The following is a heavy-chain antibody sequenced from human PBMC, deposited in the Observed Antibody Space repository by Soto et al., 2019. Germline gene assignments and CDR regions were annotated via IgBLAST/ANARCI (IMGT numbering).Heavy chain of an antibody. D-gene: IGHD2-15*01. J-gene: IGHJ4*02. CDR3: ATRAVYCSGGSCYRFFDY. CDR2: IYYSGST. V-gene: IGHV4-39*01. Sequence: QLQLQESGPGLVKPSETLSLTCTVSGGSISSSSYYWGWIRQPPGKGLEWIGSIYYSGSTYYNPSLKSRVTISVDTSKNQFSLKLSSVTAADTAVYYCATRAVYCSGGSCYRFFDYWGQGTLVTVSS. CDR1: GGSISSSSYY.